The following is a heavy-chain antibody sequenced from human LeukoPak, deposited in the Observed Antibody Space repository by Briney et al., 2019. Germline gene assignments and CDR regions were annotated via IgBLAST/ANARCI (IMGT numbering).Heavy chain of an antibody. J-gene: IGHJ6*02. D-gene: IGHD6-19*01. CDR1: GFTFSSYW. CDR3: ARVNSGWYFDYYYGMDV. Sequence: GGSLRLSCAASGFTFSSYWMHWVRQAPGKGLVWVSRINSDGSSTSYADSVKGRFTISRDNAKNTLYLQMNSLRAEDTAVYYCARVNSGWYFDYYYGMDVWGQGTTVTVSS. CDR2: INSDGSST. V-gene: IGHV3-74*01.